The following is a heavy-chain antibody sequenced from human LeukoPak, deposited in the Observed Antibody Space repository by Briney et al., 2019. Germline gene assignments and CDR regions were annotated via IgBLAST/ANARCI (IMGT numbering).Heavy chain of an antibody. D-gene: IGHD3-22*01. V-gene: IGHV4-39*07. CDR2: IYYSGST. Sequence: SETLSLTCTVSGGSISSSSYYWGWIRQPPGKGLEWIGSIYYSGSTYYNPSLKSRVTISVDTSKNQFSLKLSSVTAADTAVYYCASSAYSSGYYLGYYYYYMDVWGKGTTVTISS. J-gene: IGHJ6*03. CDR3: ASSAYSSGYYLGYYYYYMDV. CDR1: GGSISSSSYY.